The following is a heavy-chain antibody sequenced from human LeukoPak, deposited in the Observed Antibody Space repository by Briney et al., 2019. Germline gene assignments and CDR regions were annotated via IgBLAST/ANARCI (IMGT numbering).Heavy chain of an antibody. Sequence: GGSPRLSCAASGFTFSYYDIHWVRQAPGKGLEWVAVISYDASSTYYADSVKGRFTISRDNSKNTLYLQMNSLRAEDTAIYYCAKHHFYSHNAGMDVWGQGTTVTVSS. CDR3: AKHHFYSHNAGMDV. D-gene: IGHD4-11*01. V-gene: IGHV3-30*18. CDR2: ISYDASST. J-gene: IGHJ6*02. CDR1: GFTFSYYD.